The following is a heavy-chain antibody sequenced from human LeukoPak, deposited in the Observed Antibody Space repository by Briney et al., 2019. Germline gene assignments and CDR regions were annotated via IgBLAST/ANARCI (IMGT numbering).Heavy chain of an antibody. V-gene: IGHV1-46*01. CDR3: AREESGGYFDY. CDR1: GYTFTNYY. J-gene: IGHJ4*02. CDR2: INPTGTGT. D-gene: IGHD2-8*02. Sequence: ASVKVSCKASGYTFTNYYMHWVRQAPGQGLEWVGLINPTGTGTNYAQKFRGRVTLTRDTSTTTVYMELNSLRSEDTAVYYCAREESGGYFDYWGQGTPVTVSS.